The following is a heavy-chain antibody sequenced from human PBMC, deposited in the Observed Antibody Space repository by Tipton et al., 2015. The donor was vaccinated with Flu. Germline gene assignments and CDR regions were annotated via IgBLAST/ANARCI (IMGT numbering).Heavy chain of an antibody. V-gene: IGHV5-51*03. Sequence: QLVQSGAEMKKPGESLKISCKGSGYSFTTYWIHWVRQMPGKELEWMGSIFPGNSDTRYSPSFQGQVTMSADKSISTAYLQWSRLTASDTSMYYCAAAVAAYAFDIWGQGTMVTVSS. J-gene: IGHJ3*02. CDR2: IFPGNSDT. D-gene: IGHD6-19*01. CDR1: GYSFTTYW. CDR3: AAAVAAYAFDI.